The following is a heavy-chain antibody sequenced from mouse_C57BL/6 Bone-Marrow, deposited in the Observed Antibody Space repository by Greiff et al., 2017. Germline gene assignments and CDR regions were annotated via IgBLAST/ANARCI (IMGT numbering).Heavy chain of an antibody. CDR3: ERYYYRRVYYAMDY. V-gene: IGHV1-55*01. D-gene: IGHD1-1*02. CDR1: GYTFTSYW. J-gene: IGHJ4*01. Sequence: QVQLKQPGAELVKPGASVKMSCKASGYTFTSYWITWVKQRPGQGLEWIGDIYPGSGSTNYNEKFKSKATLTVDTSSSTAYMQLSSLTSEDSAVYYCERYYYRRVYYAMDYWGQGTSVTVSS. CDR2: IYPGSGST.